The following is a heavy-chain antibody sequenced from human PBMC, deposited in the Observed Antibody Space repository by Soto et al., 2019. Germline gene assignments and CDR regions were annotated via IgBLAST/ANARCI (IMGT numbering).Heavy chain of an antibody. Sequence: QLQLQESGPGLVKPSETLSLTCTVSGGSISSSSYYWGWIRQPPGKGLEWIGSIYYSGSTYYNPSLQSRVTISVDTSKNQFSLKRSSVTAADTAVYYCARGITMVRGVTDDAFDIWGQGTMVTDSS. CDR1: GGSISSSSYY. CDR2: IYYSGST. CDR3: ARGITMVRGVTDDAFDI. V-gene: IGHV4-39*01. J-gene: IGHJ3*02. D-gene: IGHD3-10*01.